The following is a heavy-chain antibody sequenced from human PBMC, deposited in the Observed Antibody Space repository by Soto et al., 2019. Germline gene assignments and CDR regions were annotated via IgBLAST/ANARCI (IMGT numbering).Heavy chain of an antibody. Sequence: QVQLVQSGAEVKKPGSSVNVSCKTSGVTFGNSAVTWVRQAPGQGLEWLGGIVPMFGTANYAQKFQGRVTITADESTITAYMELNSLKTDDTAVYYCARDGDPQSAFWSGPLGGGRFDPWGQGTLVTVSS. D-gene: IGHD3-3*01. V-gene: IGHV1-69*12. CDR2: IVPMFGTA. CDR3: ARDGDPQSAFWSGPLGGGRFDP. J-gene: IGHJ5*02. CDR1: GVTFGNSA.